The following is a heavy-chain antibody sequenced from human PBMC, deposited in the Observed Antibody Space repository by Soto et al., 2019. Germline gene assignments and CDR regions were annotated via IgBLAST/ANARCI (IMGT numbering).Heavy chain of an antibody. CDR2: ISGSGGST. D-gene: IGHD3-10*01. Sequence: EVQLLESGGGLVQPGGSLRLSCAASGFTFSSYAMSWVRQAPGKGREWVSAISGSGGSTYYADSVKGRFTISRDNSKNTLYLQMNSLRAEDTAVYYCANHLWFGDLSNRGQGTLVTVSS. V-gene: IGHV3-23*01. CDR3: ANHLWFGDLSN. J-gene: IGHJ4*02. CDR1: GFTFSSYA.